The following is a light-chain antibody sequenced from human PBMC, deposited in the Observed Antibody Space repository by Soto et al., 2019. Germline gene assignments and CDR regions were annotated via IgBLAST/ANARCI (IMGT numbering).Light chain of an antibody. V-gene: IGKV1-33*01. CDR1: QDISNY. Sequence: DIQMTQSPSSLSASVGDRVTITCQASQDISNYLNWYRQKPGKAPKLLIYDASNLETGVPSRFSGSGSGTEFTFTISSLQTEDVATYYCQQRSNWPLTFGGGTKVEIK. CDR2: DAS. CDR3: QQRSNWPLT. J-gene: IGKJ4*01.